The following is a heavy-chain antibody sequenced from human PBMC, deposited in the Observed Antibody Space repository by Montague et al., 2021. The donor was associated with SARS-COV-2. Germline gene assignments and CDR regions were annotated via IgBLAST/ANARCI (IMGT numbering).Heavy chain of an antibody. J-gene: IGHJ6*02. CDR2: ISYDGSNK. V-gene: IGHV3-30-3*01. D-gene: IGHD3-22*01. Sequence: SLRLSCAASGFTFSSYAMHWVRQAPGKGLEWVAVISYDGSNKYYADSVKGRFTISRDNSKNTLYLQMNNLRAEDTAVYYCARALGGYYYYGMDVWGQGTPVTVS. CDR1: GFTFSSYA. CDR3: ARALGGYYYYGMDV.